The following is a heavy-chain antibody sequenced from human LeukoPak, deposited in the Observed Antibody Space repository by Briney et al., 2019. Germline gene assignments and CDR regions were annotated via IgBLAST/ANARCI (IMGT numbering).Heavy chain of an antibody. Sequence: SETLSLTCTVSGGSISSSSYYWGWIRRPPGKGLEWIGSIYYSGSTYYNPSLKSRVTISVDTSKNQFSLKLSSVTAADTAVYYCAGREVRGVIHDYWGQGTLVTVSS. V-gene: IGHV4-39*01. CDR2: IYYSGST. CDR1: GGSISSSSYY. D-gene: IGHD3-10*01. J-gene: IGHJ4*02. CDR3: AGREVRGVIHDY.